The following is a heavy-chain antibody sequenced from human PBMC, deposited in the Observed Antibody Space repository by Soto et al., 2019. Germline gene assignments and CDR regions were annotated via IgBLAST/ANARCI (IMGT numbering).Heavy chain of an antibody. V-gene: IGHV3-30*18. J-gene: IGHJ2*01. CDR1: GFTFSSYG. CDR2: ISYDGSNK. Sequence: GGSLRLSCAASGFTFSSYGMHWVRQAPGKGLEWVAVISYDGSNKYYADSVKGRFTISRDNSKNTLYLQMNSLRAEDTAVYYCAKGGGPNWYFDLWGRGTLVTVS. D-gene: IGHD3-16*01. CDR3: AKGGGPNWYFDL.